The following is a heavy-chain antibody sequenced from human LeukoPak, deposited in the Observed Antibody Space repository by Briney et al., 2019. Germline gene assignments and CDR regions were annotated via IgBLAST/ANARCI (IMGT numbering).Heavy chain of an antibody. V-gene: IGHV4-39*07. CDR2: INHSGST. CDR3: ARLAYSSSPAWFDP. J-gene: IGHJ5*02. Sequence: SETLSLTCTVSGGSISSSSYYWGWIRQPPGKGLEWIGEINHSGSTNYNPSLKSRVTISVDTSKNQFSLKLSSVTAADTAVYYCARLAYSSSPAWFDPWGQGTLVTVSS. D-gene: IGHD6-6*01. CDR1: GGSISSSSYY.